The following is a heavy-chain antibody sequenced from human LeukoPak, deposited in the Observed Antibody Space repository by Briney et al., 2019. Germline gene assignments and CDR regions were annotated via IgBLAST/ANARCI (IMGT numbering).Heavy chain of an antibody. D-gene: IGHD2-2*01. CDR3: ARGSRIVVVPAARSRHSSSWYFDY. J-gene: IGHJ4*02. Sequence: SETLSLTCAVYGGSFSGYCWSWIRQPPGKRLEWIGEINHSGSTNYNPSLKSRVTISVDTSKNQFSLKLSSVTAADTAVYYCARGSRIVVVPAARSRHSSSWYFDYWGQGTLVTVSS. V-gene: IGHV4-34*01. CDR2: INHSGST. CDR1: GGSFSGYC.